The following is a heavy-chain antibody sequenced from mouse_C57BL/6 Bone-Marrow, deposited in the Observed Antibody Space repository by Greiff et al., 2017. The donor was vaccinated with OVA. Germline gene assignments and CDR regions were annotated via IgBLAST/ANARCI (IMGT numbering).Heavy chain of an antibody. V-gene: IGHV5-12*01. Sequence: EVHLVESGGGLVQPGGSLKLSCAASGFTFSDYYMYWVRPTPEKRLEWVAYISNGGGSTYYPDTVKGRFTISRDNAKNTLYLQMSRLKSEDTAMYYCARVEKWAMDYWGQGTSVTVSS. J-gene: IGHJ4*01. D-gene: IGHD1-3*01. CDR1: GFTFSDYY. CDR3: ARVEKWAMDY. CDR2: ISNGGGST.